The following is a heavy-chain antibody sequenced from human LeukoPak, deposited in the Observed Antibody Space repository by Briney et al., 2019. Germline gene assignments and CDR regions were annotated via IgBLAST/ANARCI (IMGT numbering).Heavy chain of an antibody. D-gene: IGHD3-10*01. CDR3: AKDGAFGEPLRD. J-gene: IGHJ4*02. CDR2: ISWNSGSI. V-gene: IGHV3-9*01. CDR1: GFTFDDYA. Sequence: GGSLRLSCAASGFTFDDYAMHWVRQAPGKGLEWVSGISWNSGSIGYADSVKGRFTISRDNAKNSLYLQMNSLRAEDTALYYCAKDGAFGEPLRDWGQGTLVTVSS.